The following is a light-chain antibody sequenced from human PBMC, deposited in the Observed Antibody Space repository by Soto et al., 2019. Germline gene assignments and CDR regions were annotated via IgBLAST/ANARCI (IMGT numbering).Light chain of an antibody. CDR3: QHYNTYPYT. Sequence: DIQMTQSPSTLSVSVGDRVTITCRASQSISTWFAWYQQKPGKAPKLLIYNGSSLESGVPSRFSGSGCGKGFTLTISILQPDDFATYYCQHYNTYPYTFGQGTKLEIK. CDR1: QSISTW. J-gene: IGKJ2*01. V-gene: IGKV1-5*03. CDR2: NGS.